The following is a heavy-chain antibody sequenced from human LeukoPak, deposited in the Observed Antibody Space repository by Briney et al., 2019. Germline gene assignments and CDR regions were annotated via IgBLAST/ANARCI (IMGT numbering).Heavy chain of an antibody. CDR2: IYYSGST. D-gene: IGHD5-18*01. Sequence: SETLSLTCTVSGGSISSYYWSWIRQPPGKGLEWIGYIYYSGSTNYNPSLKSRVTISVDTSKNQFSLKLSSVTAADTAVYYCARGDSGYSSDYYYYYMDVWGKGTTVTVSS. V-gene: IGHV4-59*01. CDR3: ARGDSGYSSDYYYYYMDV. CDR1: GGSISSYY. J-gene: IGHJ6*03.